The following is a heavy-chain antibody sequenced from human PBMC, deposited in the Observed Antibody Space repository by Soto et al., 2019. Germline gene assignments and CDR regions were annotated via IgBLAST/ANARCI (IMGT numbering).Heavy chain of an antibody. Sequence: VQLVESGGGLVQPGGSLRLSCEASGFSFSRSWMNWARQAPGKGLEWVSHINSDGRRTAYADSVKGRFTISRDIGTNTLYLQMSSLRPADTAIYYCAGEYGFDYWGQGTLVAVSS. V-gene: IGHV3-74*01. D-gene: IGHD3-10*01. CDR2: INSDGRRT. CDR1: GFSFSRSW. CDR3: AGEYGFDY. J-gene: IGHJ4*02.